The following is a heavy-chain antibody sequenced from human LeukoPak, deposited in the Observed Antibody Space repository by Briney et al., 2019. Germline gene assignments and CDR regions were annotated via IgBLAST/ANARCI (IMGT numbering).Heavy chain of an antibody. CDR2: IIPIFGTA. CDR1: GGTFSSYA. J-gene: IGHJ4*02. Sequence: SSVKVSCKASGGTFSSYAISWVRQAPGQGLEWMGGIIPIFGTANYAQKFQGRVTITTDESTSTAYMELSSLRSEDTAVYYCAREGRWLRPNPYFDYWGQGTLVTVSS. CDR3: AREGRWLRPNPYFDY. V-gene: IGHV1-69*05. D-gene: IGHD5-24*01.